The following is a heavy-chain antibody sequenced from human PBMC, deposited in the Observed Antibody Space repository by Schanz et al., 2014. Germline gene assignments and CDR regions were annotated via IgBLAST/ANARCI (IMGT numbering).Heavy chain of an antibody. CDR2: ISRDGTTS. CDR3: ARENLNWEAFDI. CDR1: GFTFSNYA. D-gene: IGHD7-27*01. V-gene: IGHV3-48*04. Sequence: VQLVESGGGLAQPGGSLRLSCAASGFTFSNYAMNWVRQAPGKGLEWLSYISRDGTTSYYADSVKGRFTISRDNAKNSLYLEMTSLRGEDTAVYYCARENLNWEAFDIWGQGTMVTVSS. J-gene: IGHJ3*02.